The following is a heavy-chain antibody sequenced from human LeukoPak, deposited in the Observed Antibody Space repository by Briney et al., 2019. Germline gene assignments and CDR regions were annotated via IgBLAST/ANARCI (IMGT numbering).Heavy chain of an antibody. V-gene: IGHV3-30*18. CDR2: TSYDGSDT. D-gene: IGHD3-9*01. Sequence: PGRSLRLSCATSGFTFSSYGMHWVRQAPGKGLEWVAVTSYDGSDTYYADSVKGRFTISRDNSKNTLYLQINSLRAEDTAVYYCAKGGRVTYYDILTGYYNVDYFDYWGQGTLVTVSS. J-gene: IGHJ4*02. CDR1: GFTFSSYG. CDR3: AKGGRVTYYDILTGYYNVDYFDY.